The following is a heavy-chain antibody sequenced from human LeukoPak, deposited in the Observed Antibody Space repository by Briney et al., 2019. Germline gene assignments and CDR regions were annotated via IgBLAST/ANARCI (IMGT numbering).Heavy chain of an antibody. J-gene: IGHJ4*02. CDR1: GFTFSSYW. Sequence: GGSLRLSCAASGFTFSSYWMSWVRQAPGKGLEWVANIKQDGSEKYYVDPVKGRFTISRDNAKNSLYLQMNSLRAEDTAVYYCARDQDYSYFDYWGQGTLVTVS. V-gene: IGHV3-7*03. CDR2: IKQDGSEK. D-gene: IGHD2-15*01. CDR3: ARDQDYSYFDY.